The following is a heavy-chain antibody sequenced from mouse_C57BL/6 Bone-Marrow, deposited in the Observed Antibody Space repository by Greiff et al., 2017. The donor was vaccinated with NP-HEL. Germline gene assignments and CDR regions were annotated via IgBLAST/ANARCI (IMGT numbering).Heavy chain of an antibody. CDR3: ARDEVGRMNYFDY. J-gene: IGHJ2*01. V-gene: IGHV1-42*01. CDR2: INPSTGGT. CDR1: GYSFTGYY. Sequence: EVKLQQSGPELVKPGASVKISCKASGYSFTGYYMNWVKQSPEKSLEWIGEINPSTGGTTYNQKFKAKATLTVDKSSSTAYMQLKSLTSEDSAVYYCARDEVGRMNYFDYWGQGTTLTVSS. D-gene: IGHD4-1*01.